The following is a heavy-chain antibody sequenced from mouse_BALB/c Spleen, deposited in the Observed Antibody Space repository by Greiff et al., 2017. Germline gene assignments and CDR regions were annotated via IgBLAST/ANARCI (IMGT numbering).Heavy chain of an antibody. V-gene: IGHV1-15*01. CDR1: GYTFTDYE. CDR3: ARKLSTGAMDY. Sequence: VQLQQSGAELVRPGASVTLSCKASGYTFTDYEMHWVKQTPVHGLEWIGAIDPETGGTAYNQKFKGKATLTADKSSSTAYMELRSLTSEDSAVYYCARKLSTGAMDYWGQGTSVTVSS. D-gene: IGHD1-1*01. CDR2: IDPETGGT. J-gene: IGHJ4*01.